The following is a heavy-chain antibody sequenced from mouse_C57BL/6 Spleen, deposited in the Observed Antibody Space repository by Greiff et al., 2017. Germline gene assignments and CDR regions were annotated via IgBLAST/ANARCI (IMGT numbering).Heavy chain of an antibody. CDR1: GYSITSGYY. Sequence: EVQLVESGPGLVKPSQSLSLTCSVTGYSITSGYYWNWIRQFPGNKLEWMGYISYDGSNNYNPSLKNRISITRDTSKNQFFLKLNSVTTEDTATYYCAREGGGSSYGAFDYWGQGTTLTVSS. CDR3: AREGGGSSYGAFDY. V-gene: IGHV3-6*01. D-gene: IGHD1-1*01. J-gene: IGHJ2*01. CDR2: ISYDGSN.